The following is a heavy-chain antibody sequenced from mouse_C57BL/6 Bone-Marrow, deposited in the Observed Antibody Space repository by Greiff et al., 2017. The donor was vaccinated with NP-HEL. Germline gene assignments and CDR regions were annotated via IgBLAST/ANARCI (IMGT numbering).Heavy chain of an antibody. Sequence: EVKLMESGGDLVKPGGSLKLSCAASGFTFSSYGMSWVRQTPDKRLEWVATISSGGGYTYYPHSVKGRFTISRDNAKNTLYLQMSSLKSEDTAMYYCASPYDYDVAWFAYGGQGTLVTVSA. CDR3: ASPYDYDVAWFAY. V-gene: IGHV5-6*01. CDR2: ISSGGGYT. CDR1: GFTFSSYG. J-gene: IGHJ3*01. D-gene: IGHD2-4*01.